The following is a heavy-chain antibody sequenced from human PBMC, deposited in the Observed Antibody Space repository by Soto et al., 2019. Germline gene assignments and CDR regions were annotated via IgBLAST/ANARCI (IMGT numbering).Heavy chain of an antibody. Sequence: VQLVQSGAEVKKPGASVKVSCKASGYTFTSYGISWVRQAPGQGLEWMGWISAYNGNTNYAKKLQGRVTMTSDTPTSTAYMGLRSPWSDDSSVYYCARSIIGYCSGGSCYAYFDIWGQGTMVTVSS. CDR3: ARSIIGYCSGGSCYAYFDI. CDR1: GYTFTSYG. J-gene: IGHJ3*02. V-gene: IGHV1-18*01. D-gene: IGHD2-15*01. CDR2: ISAYNGNT.